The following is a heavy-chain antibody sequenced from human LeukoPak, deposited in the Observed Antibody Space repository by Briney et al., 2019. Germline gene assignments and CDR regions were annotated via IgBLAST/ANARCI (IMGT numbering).Heavy chain of an antibody. D-gene: IGHD2-2*02. Sequence: GGSLRLSCAASGFTFSSYGMHWVRQAPGKGLEWVAVISYDGSNKYYADSVKGRFTISSDNSKNTLYLQMNSLRAEDTAVYYCAKDRERYCSSTSCYIIDYWGQGTLVTVSS. V-gene: IGHV3-30*18. CDR3: AKDRERYCSSTSCYIIDY. CDR2: ISYDGSNK. CDR1: GFTFSSYG. J-gene: IGHJ4*02.